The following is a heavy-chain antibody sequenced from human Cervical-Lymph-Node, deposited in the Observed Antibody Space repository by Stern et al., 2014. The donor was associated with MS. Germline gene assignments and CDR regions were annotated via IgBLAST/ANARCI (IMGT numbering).Heavy chain of an antibody. CDR2: IIPFVGTGTV. J-gene: IGHJ5*02. V-gene: IGHV1-69*06. D-gene: IGHD3-10*01. Sequence: QVQLVQSGADVKKPGSSVRVSCKASGGISWLRQAPGQGLEWMGGIIPFVGTGTVNYAQNFQGRLTIIADTSTNTTYMELSSLRLDAPAVYYCARGAGDNWFDPWGQGTLVSVSS. CDR1: GG. CDR3: ARGAGDNWFDP.